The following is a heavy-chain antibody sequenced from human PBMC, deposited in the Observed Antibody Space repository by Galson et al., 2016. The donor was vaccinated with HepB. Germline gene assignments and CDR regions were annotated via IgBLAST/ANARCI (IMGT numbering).Heavy chain of an antibody. V-gene: IGHV4-59*01. CDR3: AKMESVATAGTARSNWFDP. J-gene: IGHJ5*02. Sequence: ETLSLTCIVSGGSISNYYWTWIRQSPGRALEWIGYIYYSGSTDYNPSLKSRVTISVDTSKNLFSLKLRSVTAADTAVYFCAKMESVATAGTARSNWFDPWGQGTLVTVSS. D-gene: IGHD6-13*01. CDR1: GGSISNYY. CDR2: IYYSGST.